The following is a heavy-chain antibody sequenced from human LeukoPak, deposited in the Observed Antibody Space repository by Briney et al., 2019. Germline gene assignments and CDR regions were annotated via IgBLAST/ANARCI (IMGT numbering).Heavy chain of an antibody. J-gene: IGHJ5*02. V-gene: IGHV3-49*04. CDR2: IRSKAYGGTT. CDR1: GFTLGDYA. CDR3: TRTVAAARMYNWFDP. Sequence: GGSLRLSCTASGFTLGDYAMTWVRQAPGKGLEWVGFIRSKAYGGTTEYAASVKGRFTISRDDSKSIAYLQMNSLKTEDTAVYYCTRTVAAARMYNWFDPWGQGTLVTVSS. D-gene: IGHD6-13*01.